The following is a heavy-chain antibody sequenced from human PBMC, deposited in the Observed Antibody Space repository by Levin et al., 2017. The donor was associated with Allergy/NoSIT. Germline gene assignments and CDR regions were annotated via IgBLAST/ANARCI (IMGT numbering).Heavy chain of an antibody. V-gene: IGHV4-38-2*01. D-gene: IGHD3-22*01. CDR2: IYHSGIT. CDR3: ARVDYFDSSGYHYYFDY. Sequence: SQTLSLTCAVSCYSIRSGYYWGWIRQPPGKGLEWIGSIYHSGITYYNPSLKSRVTISVDTSKNQFSLKLSSVTAADTAVYYCARVDYFDSSGYHYYFDYWGQGTLVTVSS. CDR1: CYSIRSGYY. J-gene: IGHJ4*02.